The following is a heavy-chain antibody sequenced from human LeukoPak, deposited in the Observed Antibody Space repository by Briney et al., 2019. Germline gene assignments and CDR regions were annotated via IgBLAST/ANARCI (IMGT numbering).Heavy chain of an antibody. CDR3: ARGRYGSGSYYDDY. CDR1: GGSFSGYY. D-gene: IGHD3-10*01. V-gene: IGHV4-34*01. Sequence: SETLSLTCAVYGGSFSGYYWIWIRQPPGKGLDWIGEINHRGSTNYNHSLKSRVTISVDTSKNQVSLTVSSVTAADTAVYYCARGRYGSGSYYDDYWGQGTLVTVSS. CDR2: INHRGST. J-gene: IGHJ4*02.